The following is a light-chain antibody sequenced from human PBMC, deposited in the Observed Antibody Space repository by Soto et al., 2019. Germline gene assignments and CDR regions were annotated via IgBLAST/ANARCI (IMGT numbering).Light chain of an antibody. CDR2: GDN. CDR1: SSNIGAEYD. V-gene: IGLV1-40*01. J-gene: IGLJ1*01. CDR3: QSYDSSMTTFV. Sequence: QSALTQPPSVSGAPGQRVAISCTRSSSNIGAEYDVHWYQQLPGTAPKRLIYGDNNRPSGVPDRFSGSKSGTSASLAITGLQPEDEADYYCQSYDSSMTTFVFGTGTKVNVL.